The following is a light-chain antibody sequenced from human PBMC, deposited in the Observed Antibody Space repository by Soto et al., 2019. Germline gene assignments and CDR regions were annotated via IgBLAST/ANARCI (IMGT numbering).Light chain of an antibody. V-gene: IGKV1-5*03. CDR2: KAS. J-gene: IGKJ1*01. CDR3: QKYNSYFWT. Sequence: DIQMTHSPSTLSASVGDRVTITFRASQSISSWLAWYQQKPGKAPKLLIYKASSLESGVPSRFSGSGSGTEFTLTISSLQPDDFATYYCQKYNSYFWTFGQGTKVDIK. CDR1: QSISSW.